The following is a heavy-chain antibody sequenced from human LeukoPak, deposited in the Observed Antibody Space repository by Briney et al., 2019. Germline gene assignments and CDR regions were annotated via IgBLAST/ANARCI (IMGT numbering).Heavy chain of an antibody. CDR1: GGSISSSGYY. V-gene: IGHV4-39*01. CDR3: ARTYGSGSYYPQYYFDY. J-gene: IGHJ4*02. CDR2: IYYSGST. D-gene: IGHD3-10*01. Sequence: SETLSLTCTVSGGSISSSGYYWGWIRQPPGKGLEWIGSIYYSGSTYYNPSLKSRVTISVDTSKNQFSLKLSSVTAADTAVYYCARTYGSGSYYPQYYFDYWGQGTLVTVSS.